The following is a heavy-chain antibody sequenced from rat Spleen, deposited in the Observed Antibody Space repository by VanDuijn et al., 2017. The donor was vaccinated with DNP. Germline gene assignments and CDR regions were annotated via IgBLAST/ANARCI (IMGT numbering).Heavy chain of an antibody. D-gene: IGHD1-7*01. J-gene: IGHJ2*01. CDR2: ISYSGRT. CDR1: GSSITSNY. Sequence: VQLKESGSGLVKPSQSLSLTCSVTGSSITSNYWGWIRQFPGNKMEYIGHISYSGRTDYNPSLKSRISITRDTSRNHFFLHLISVTTEDTATYYCARWTRYFDYWGQGVMVTVSS. V-gene: IGHV3-1*01. CDR3: ARWTRYFDY.